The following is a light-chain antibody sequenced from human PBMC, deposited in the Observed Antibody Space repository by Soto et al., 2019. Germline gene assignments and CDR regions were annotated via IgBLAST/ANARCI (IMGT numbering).Light chain of an antibody. J-gene: IGKJ1*01. Sequence: EIVMTQSPATLSVSPGERATLSCRASQSISSSLAWYQQKAGQAPRLLIYGASTRATGVPARFSGSGSGTDFTLIISSLQSEDFPVYYCQQYDNWWAFGQGTKAEIK. CDR1: QSISSS. CDR2: GAS. V-gene: IGKV3-15*01. CDR3: QQYDNWWA.